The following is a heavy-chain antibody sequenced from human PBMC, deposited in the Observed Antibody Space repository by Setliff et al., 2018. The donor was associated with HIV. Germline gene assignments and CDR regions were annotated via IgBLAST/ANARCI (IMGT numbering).Heavy chain of an antibody. CDR2: IYTSGST. CDR3: ARGLVVVTDSDYDTNYYYYYYMDV. J-gene: IGHJ6*03. Sequence: PSETLSLTCKVSGGSISSYYWSWIRQPAGKGLEWIGHIYTSGSTNYNPSLKSRVTISVDTSKNQFSLKLSSGTAADTAVYYCARGLVVVTDSDYDTNYYYYYYMDVWGKGTTVTVSS. D-gene: IGHD5-12*01. V-gene: IGHV4-4*07. CDR1: GGSISSYY.